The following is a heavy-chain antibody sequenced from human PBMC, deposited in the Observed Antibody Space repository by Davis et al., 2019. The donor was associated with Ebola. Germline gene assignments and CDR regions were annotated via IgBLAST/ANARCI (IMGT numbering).Heavy chain of an antibody. D-gene: IGHD6-6*01. CDR1: GYTFTSYA. CDR2: ISAYNGNT. Sequence: ASVKVSCKASGYTFTSYAMHWVRQAPGQRLEWMGWISAYNGNTNYAQKLQGRVTMTTDTSTSTAYMELRSLRPDDTAVYYCARESGFIAARFDYWGQGTLVTVSS. J-gene: IGHJ4*02. V-gene: IGHV1-18*01. CDR3: ARESGFIAARFDY.